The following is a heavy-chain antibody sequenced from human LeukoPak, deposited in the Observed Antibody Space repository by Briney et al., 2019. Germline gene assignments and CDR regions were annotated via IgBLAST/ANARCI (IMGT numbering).Heavy chain of an antibody. J-gene: IGHJ4*02. V-gene: IGHV4-4*02. CDR3: ARGGYYYDSSGYYQAPYYFDY. D-gene: IGHD3-22*01. Sequence: SETLSLTCAVSGVSISSSNWWSWVRQPPGKGLEWIGEIYHSGSTNYNPSLKSRVTISVDKSKNQFSLKLSSVTAADTAVYYCARGGYYYDSSGYYQAPYYFDYWGQGTLVTVSS. CDR1: GVSISSSNW. CDR2: IYHSGST.